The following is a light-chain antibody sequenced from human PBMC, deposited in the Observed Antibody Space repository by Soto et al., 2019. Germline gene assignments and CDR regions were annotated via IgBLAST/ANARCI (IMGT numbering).Light chain of an antibody. CDR1: SSDVGGYNF. V-gene: IGLV2-8*01. J-gene: IGLJ1*01. CDR2: EVT. Sequence: QSALTQPPSASGSPGQSVTISCTGTSSDVGGYNFDSWYQQLPGKAPKLMIYEVTKRPSGVPDRFSGSKSGNTASLTVSGLQAEDEADYYCSSFAGTNSRYVFGTGTKVTVL. CDR3: SSFAGTNSRYV.